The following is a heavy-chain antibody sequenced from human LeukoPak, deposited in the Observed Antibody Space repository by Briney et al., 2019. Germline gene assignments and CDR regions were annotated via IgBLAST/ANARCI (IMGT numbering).Heavy chain of an antibody. CDR2: ISGSGGST. CDR3: AKDGYCGGDRQFGGFDY. J-gene: IGHJ4*02. Sequence: GGSLRLSCAASGFTFSSYAMSWVRQAPGKGLEWVSAISGSGGSTYYADSVKGRFTISRDNSKNTLYLQMNSLRAEDTAVYYCAKDGYCGGDRQFGGFDYWGQGTLVTVSS. D-gene: IGHD2-21*02. V-gene: IGHV3-23*01. CDR1: GFTFSSYA.